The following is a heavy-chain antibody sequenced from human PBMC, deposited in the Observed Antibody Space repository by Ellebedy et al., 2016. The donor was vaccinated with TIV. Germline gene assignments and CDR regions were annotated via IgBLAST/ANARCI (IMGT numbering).Heavy chain of an antibody. CDR3: ARSPGYYYDSSGYYGGY. D-gene: IGHD3-22*01. CDR1: RGSISSDNW. CDR2: IYHSGSS. J-gene: IGHJ4*02. Sequence: SETLSLTCAVSRGSISSDNWWRWVRQPPGKGLEWIGEIYHSGSSTYNPSLKGRVTISVDKSKNQFSLNLSSVTAADTAVYYCARSPGYYYDSSGYYGGYWGQGTLVTVSS. V-gene: IGHV4-4*02.